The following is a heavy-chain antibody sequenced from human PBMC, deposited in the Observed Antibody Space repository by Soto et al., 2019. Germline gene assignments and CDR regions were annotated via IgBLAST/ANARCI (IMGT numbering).Heavy chain of an antibody. CDR3: AREGIRDRYFDY. D-gene: IGHD1-20*01. CDR2: IGTAGDT. Sequence: GGSLRLSCAASGFTFSSYDMHWVRQATGKGLEWVSAIGTAGDTYYPGSVKGRFTISRENAKNSLYLQMNSLRAEDTAVYYCAREGIRDRYFDYWGQGTLVTVSS. CDR1: GFTFSSYD. V-gene: IGHV3-13*01. J-gene: IGHJ4*02.